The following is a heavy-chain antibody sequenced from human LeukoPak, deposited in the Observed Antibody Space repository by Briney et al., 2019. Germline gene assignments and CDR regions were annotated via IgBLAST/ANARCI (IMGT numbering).Heavy chain of an antibody. J-gene: IGHJ4*02. Sequence: GGSLRLSCAASGFTFSSYSMNWVRQAPGKGLEWVSYISSSSSTIYYADSVKGRFTISRDNAKNSLYLQMNSLRAEDTAVYYCARESLLRYFDWSISGGQGTLVTVSS. V-gene: IGHV3-48*04. CDR3: ARESLLRYFDWSIS. D-gene: IGHD3-9*01. CDR1: GFTFSSYS. CDR2: ISSSSSTI.